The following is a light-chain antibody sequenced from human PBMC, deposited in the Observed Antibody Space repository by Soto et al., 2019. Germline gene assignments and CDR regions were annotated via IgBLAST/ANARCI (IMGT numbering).Light chain of an antibody. CDR3: PQSSNYFT. CDR1: QGLNSN. J-gene: IGKJ3*01. Sequence: AIQLTQSPSSLSASVGDRVTITCRASQGLNSNLAWYQQKPGKAPKLLMYAASTLQKGVPSRFSGNGSGTDFTLTISSLQPEDFATYYCPQSSNYFTFGPGTKVDI. CDR2: AAS. V-gene: IGKV1D-13*01.